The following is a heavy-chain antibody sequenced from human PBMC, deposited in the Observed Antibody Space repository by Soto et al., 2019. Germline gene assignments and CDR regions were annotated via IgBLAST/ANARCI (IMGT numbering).Heavy chain of an antibody. J-gene: IGHJ4*02. CDR2: ISYDGSNK. V-gene: IGHV3-30-3*01. CDR3: ASSRWWELNYFDY. D-gene: IGHD1-26*01. Sequence: GGSLRLSCAASGFTFSSYAMHWVRQAPGKGLEWVAVISYDGSNKYYADSVKGRFTISRDNSKNTLYLQMNSLRAEDTAVYYCASSRWWELNYFDYWGQGTVVTSPQ. CDR1: GFTFSSYA.